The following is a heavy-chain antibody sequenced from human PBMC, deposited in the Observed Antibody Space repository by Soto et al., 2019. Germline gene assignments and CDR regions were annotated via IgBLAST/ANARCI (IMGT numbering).Heavy chain of an antibody. CDR3: ASSRERITIFGVVTNDAFDI. Sequence: PGESLKISCKGSGYSFTSYWIGWVRQIPWKGLEWMGIIYPGDSDTRYSPSFQGQVTISADKSISTAYLQWSSLKASDTAMYYCASSRERITIFGVVTNDAFDIWGQGTMVTVSS. J-gene: IGHJ3*02. CDR1: GYSFTSYW. CDR2: IYPGDSDT. V-gene: IGHV5-51*01. D-gene: IGHD3-3*01.